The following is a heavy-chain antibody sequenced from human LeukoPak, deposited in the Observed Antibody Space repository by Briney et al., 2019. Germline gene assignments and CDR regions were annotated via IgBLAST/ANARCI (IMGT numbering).Heavy chain of an antibody. CDR3: ARANYIWGSYVY. J-gene: IGHJ4*02. Sequence: PSETPSLTCIVSGGSISDYFWSWIRQPAGKGLEWIGHMSTSGNTNYNPSLKSRVTMSLDTSKNQFSLKVNPVTAADTAVYYCARANYIWGSYVYWGQGTLVTVSS. D-gene: IGHD3-16*01. CDR1: GGSISDYF. V-gene: IGHV4-4*07. CDR2: MSTSGNT.